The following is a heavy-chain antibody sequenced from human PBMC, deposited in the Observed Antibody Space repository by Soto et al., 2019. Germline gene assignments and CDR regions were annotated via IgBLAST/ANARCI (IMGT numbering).Heavy chain of an antibody. J-gene: IGHJ6*02. CDR1: GYTFTSYG. V-gene: IGHV1-8*02. CDR2: MNPNSGNT. D-gene: IGHD3-3*01. Sequence: ASVKVSCKASGYTFTSYGISWVRQAPGQGLEWMGWMNPNSGNTGYAQKFQGRVTMTRNTSISTAYMELSSLRSEDTAVYYCARVLSWASYYDFWSGYDNYYYYGMDVWGQGTTVTVSS. CDR3: ARVLSWASYYDFWSGYDNYYYYGMDV.